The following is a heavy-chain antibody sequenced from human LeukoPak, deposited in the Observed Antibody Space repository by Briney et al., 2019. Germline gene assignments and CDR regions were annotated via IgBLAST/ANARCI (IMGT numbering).Heavy chain of an antibody. Sequence: GGSLRLSCAASGFTFSSYAMSWVRQAPGKGLEWVSAISGSGGSTYYADSVKGRFTISRDYSKNTLYLQMNSLRAEDTAVYYCAKTRIEYCSSTSCYAGSWFDPWGQGTLVTVSS. D-gene: IGHD2-2*01. V-gene: IGHV3-23*01. J-gene: IGHJ5*02. CDR2: ISGSGGST. CDR3: AKTRIEYCSSTSCYAGSWFDP. CDR1: GFTFSSYA.